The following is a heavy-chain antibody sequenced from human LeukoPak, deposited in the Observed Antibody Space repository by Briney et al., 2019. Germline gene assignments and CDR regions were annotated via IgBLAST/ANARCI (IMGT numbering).Heavy chain of an antibody. J-gene: IGHJ4*02. D-gene: IGHD5-12*01. V-gene: IGHV1-2*02. CDR1: GYTFTGYY. CDR2: IKPNSGGT. CDR3: ARDSHVDIVATGDY. Sequence: ASVKVSCKASGYTFTGYYMHWVRQAPGQGLEWMGWIKPNSGGTNYAQKFQGRVTMTRDTSISTAYMELSRLRSDDTAVYYCARDSHVDIVATGDYWGQGTLVTVSS.